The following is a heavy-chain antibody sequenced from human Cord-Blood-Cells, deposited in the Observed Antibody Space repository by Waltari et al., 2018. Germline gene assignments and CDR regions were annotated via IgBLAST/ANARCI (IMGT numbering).Heavy chain of an antibody. Sequence: EVQLVESGGGLVQPGGSLRLSCAASGFTFSSYEMNWVRQAPGKGLEWVSYISSSGSTIYYADSVKGRFTISRDNAKNSLYLQMNSLRAEDTAVYYCARWPGDTLFDYWGQGTLVTVSS. J-gene: IGHJ4*02. D-gene: IGHD7-27*01. CDR1: GFTFSSYE. CDR2: ISSSGSTI. V-gene: IGHV3-48*03. CDR3: ARWPGDTLFDY.